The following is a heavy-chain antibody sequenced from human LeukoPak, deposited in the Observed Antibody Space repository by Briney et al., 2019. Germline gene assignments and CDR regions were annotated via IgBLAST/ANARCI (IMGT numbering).Heavy chain of an antibody. D-gene: IGHD6-19*01. CDR3: AGEAVAGSAFDY. CDR1: GGTFSSYA. V-gene: IGHV1-69*04. CDR2: IIPILGIA. Sequence: ASVKVSCKASGGTFSSYAISWVRQAPGQGLEWMGRIIPILGIANYTQKFQGRVTITADKSTSTAYMELSSLRSEDTAVYYCAGEAVAGSAFDYWGQGTLVTVSS. J-gene: IGHJ4*02.